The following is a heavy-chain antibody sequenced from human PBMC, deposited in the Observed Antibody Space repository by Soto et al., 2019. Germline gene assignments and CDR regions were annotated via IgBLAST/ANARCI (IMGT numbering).Heavy chain of an antibody. J-gene: IGHJ6*02. Sequence: EVQLLESGGGLVQPGGSLRLSCAASGFTFSSYAMSWVRQAPGKGLEWVSAISGSGGSTYYADSVKGRFTISRDNSKNTLYLQMNSLRAEDTAVYYCAKVADSSGYPDDLTFNYYYYGMDVWGQGTTVTVSS. CDR2: ISGSGGST. V-gene: IGHV3-23*01. CDR1: GFTFSSYA. CDR3: AKVADSSGYPDDLTFNYYYYGMDV. D-gene: IGHD3-22*01.